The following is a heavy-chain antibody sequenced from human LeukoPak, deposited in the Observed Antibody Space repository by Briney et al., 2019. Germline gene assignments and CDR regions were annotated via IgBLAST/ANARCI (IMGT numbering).Heavy chain of an antibody. CDR1: GYTFTMYS. CDR2: INTNIGKP. D-gene: IGHD3-16*01. CDR3: VRDPRMGGVFDY. V-gene: IGHV7-4-1*02. Sequence: ASVKVSCKASGYTFTMYSINWVRQAPGQGLEWMGWINTNIGKPKYAQGFTGRFAFSLDTSVTTAYLQISNLKAEDTAKYYCVRDPRMGGVFDYWGQGTLVTVSS. J-gene: IGHJ4*02.